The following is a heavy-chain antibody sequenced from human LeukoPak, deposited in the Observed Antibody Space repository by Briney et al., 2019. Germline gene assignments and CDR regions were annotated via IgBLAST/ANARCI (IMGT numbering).Heavy chain of an antibody. V-gene: IGHV4-4*07. CDR3: ARDSRSPGYFDY. Sequence: KTSETLSLTCAVSGGSISSYYWSWIRQPAVKGLEWIGRIYTSGSTNYNPSLKSRVTMPVDTSKNQFSLKLSSVTAADTAVYYCARDSRSPGYFDYWGQGTLVTVSS. CDR2: IYTSGST. CDR1: GGSISSYY. J-gene: IGHJ4*02.